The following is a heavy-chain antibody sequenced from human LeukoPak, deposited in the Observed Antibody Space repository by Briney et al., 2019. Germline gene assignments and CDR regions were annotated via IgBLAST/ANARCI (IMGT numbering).Heavy chain of an antibody. V-gene: IGHV3-7*01. J-gene: IGHJ3*02. CDR3: ARDPYYYDSGSFAAFDI. CDR2: IKEDGSKT. CDR1: GFTFSSYA. Sequence: PGGSLRLSCAASGFTFSSYAMTWVRQAPGKGLEWVANIKEDGSKTFYVDSVKGRFTFSRDNAKNSLYLQMNSLRAEDTAVYYCARDPYYYDSGSFAAFDIWGQGTMVTVSS. D-gene: IGHD3-10*01.